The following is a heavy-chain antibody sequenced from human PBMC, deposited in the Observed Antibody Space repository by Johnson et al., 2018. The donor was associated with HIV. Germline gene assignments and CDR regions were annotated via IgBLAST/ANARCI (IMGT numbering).Heavy chain of an antibody. D-gene: IGHD3-3*02. CDR1: GFTLRSTW. CDR2: INHDASEK. Sequence: VQLVESGGGLVQPGGSLRLSCAASGFTLRSTWMSWVRQAPGKGLEWVANINHDASEKYYVDSVKGRFTISRDNAKNSVSLQMNSLIAEDPALYYWATNNNIALPGYVWGQGTMVTVSS. V-gene: IGHV3-7*05. CDR3: ATNNNIALPGYV. J-gene: IGHJ3*01.